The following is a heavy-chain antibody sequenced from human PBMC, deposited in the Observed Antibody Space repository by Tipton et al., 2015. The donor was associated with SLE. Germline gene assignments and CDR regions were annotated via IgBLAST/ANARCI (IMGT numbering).Heavy chain of an antibody. J-gene: IGHJ6*03. D-gene: IGHD6-13*01. V-gene: IGHV4-61*02. CDR1: GGSISSGSYY. CDR2: IYTSGST. Sequence: TLSLTCTVSGGSISSGSYYWSWIRQPAGKGLEWIGRIYTSGSTNYNPSLKSRVTISVDTSKNQFSLKLSSVTAADTAVYYCARMSGRIAADSYYYMDVWGKGTTVTVSS. CDR3: ARMSGRIAADSYYYMDV.